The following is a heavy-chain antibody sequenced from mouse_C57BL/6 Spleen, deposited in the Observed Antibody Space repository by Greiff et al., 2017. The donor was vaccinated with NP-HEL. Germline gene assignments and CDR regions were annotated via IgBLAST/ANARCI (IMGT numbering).Heavy chain of an antibody. CDR3: AGEGAMDGFAY. Sequence: QVHVKQPGAELVKPGASVKLSCKASGYTFTSYWMHWVKQRPGQGLEWIGMIHPNSGSTNYNEKFKSKATLTVDKSSSTAYMQLSSLTSEDSAVYYCAGEGAMDGFAYWGQGTLVTVSA. V-gene: IGHV1-64*01. CDR1: GYTFTSYW. D-gene: IGHD1-1*02. CDR2: IHPNSGST. J-gene: IGHJ3*01.